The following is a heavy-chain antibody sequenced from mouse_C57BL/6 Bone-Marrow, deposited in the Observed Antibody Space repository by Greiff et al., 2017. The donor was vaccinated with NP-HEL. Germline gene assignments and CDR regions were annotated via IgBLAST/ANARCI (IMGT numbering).Heavy chain of an antibody. CDR3: GDGYYGAY. J-gene: IGHJ3*01. Sequence: VQLQQLGAELVKPGASVKLSCKASGYTSLSYWMHWVKQSPGRGLEWIGRIDPNSGGTKYNEKFKSKATLTVDKPSSTAYMQLSSLTSEDAAVYYCGDGYYGAYWGQGTLVTVSA. V-gene: IGHV1-72*01. CDR1: GYTSLSYW. D-gene: IGHD2-3*01. CDR2: IDPNSGGT.